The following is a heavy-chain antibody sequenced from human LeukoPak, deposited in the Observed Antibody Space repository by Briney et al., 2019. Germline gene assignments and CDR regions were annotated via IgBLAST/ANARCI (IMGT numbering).Heavy chain of an antibody. Sequence: SAKVSCKVSGYTLTELSMHWVRQAPGKGLEWMGGFDPEDGETIYAQKFQGRVTMTEDTSTDTAYMELSSLRSEDTAVYYCAVVTRASYWFEPWGQRNLVTLSS. CDR1: GYTLTELS. J-gene: IGHJ5*02. D-gene: IGHD4-23*01. V-gene: IGHV1-24*01. CDR3: AVVTRASYWFEP. CDR2: FDPEDGET.